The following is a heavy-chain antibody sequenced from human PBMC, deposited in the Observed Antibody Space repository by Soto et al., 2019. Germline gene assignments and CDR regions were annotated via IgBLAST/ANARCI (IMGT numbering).Heavy chain of an antibody. Sequence: QVQLVQSGAEVKKPGSSVKVSCKASGGTFSSYTISWVRQAPGQGLEWMGRIIPILGIANYAQKFQGRVTITADKSTSTAYMELSSLRSEDTAVYYCARWSSVVLGDSSSSDWFDPWGQGTLVTVSS. D-gene: IGHD6-13*01. J-gene: IGHJ5*02. CDR2: IIPILGIA. CDR3: ARWSSVVLGDSSSSDWFDP. CDR1: GGTFSSYT. V-gene: IGHV1-69*02.